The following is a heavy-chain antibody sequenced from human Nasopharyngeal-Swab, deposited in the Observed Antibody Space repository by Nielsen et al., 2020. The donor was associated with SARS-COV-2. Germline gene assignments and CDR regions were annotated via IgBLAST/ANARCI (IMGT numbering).Heavy chain of an antibody. Sequence: VRQPPGKGLEWVSAISGSGGSTYYADSVKGRFTISRDNSKNTLYLQMNSLRAEDTAVYYCAKDSCSSTSCYTWDWGENWFDPWGQGTLVTVSS. J-gene: IGHJ5*02. D-gene: IGHD2-2*02. CDR3: AKDSCSSTSCYTWDWGENWFDP. V-gene: IGHV3-23*01. CDR2: ISGSGGST.